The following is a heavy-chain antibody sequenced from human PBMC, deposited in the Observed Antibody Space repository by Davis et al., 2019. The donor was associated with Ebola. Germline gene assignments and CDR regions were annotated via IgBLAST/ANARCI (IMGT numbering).Heavy chain of an antibody. V-gene: IGHV3-21*01. CDR1: GFTFSTYS. J-gene: IGHJ3*02. CDR2: ISSGSNRI. CDR3: TRTGAGDAFDI. Sequence: GESLKISCEASGFTFSTYSMNWVRQSPGNGLEWVSSISSGSNRIYYADSMRGRFTIPRDNAKNSLYLQMNSLRAEDTAIYYCTRTGAGDAFDIWGQGTTVTVS.